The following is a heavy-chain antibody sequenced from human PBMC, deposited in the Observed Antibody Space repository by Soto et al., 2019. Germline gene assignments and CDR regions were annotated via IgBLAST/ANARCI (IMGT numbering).Heavy chain of an antibody. Sequence: QVQLVQSGAEVKKPGASVKVSCKASGYTFTSYDINWVRQATGQGLEWMGWMNPNSGKTGYAQKFQGRVTMTRNTSISTAYMELSSLRSEDTAVYYCARGMRVTFGGVIAPSYYFDYWGQGTLVTVSS. CDR1: GYTFTSYD. V-gene: IGHV1-8*01. CDR2: MNPNSGKT. CDR3: ARGMRVTFGGVIAPSYYFDY. D-gene: IGHD3-16*02. J-gene: IGHJ4*02.